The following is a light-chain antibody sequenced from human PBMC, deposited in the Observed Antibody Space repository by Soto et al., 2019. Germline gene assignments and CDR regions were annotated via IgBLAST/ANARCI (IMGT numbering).Light chain of an antibody. J-gene: IGKJ4*01. Sequence: DIVMTQSPDSLAVPLGERATIDCMSSQSVLYSSNNKNYLTWYQQKAGQPPKLLIYWASTRESGVPDRFSGSGSGTDFTLTISSLQAEDVAVYYCQQYYTTPLTFGGGTKVEIK. V-gene: IGKV4-1*01. CDR1: QSVLYSSNNKNY. CDR2: WAS. CDR3: QQYYTTPLT.